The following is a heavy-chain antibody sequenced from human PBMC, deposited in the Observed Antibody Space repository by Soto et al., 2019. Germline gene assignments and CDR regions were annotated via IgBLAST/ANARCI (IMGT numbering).Heavy chain of an antibody. CDR2: ISYDGNNE. CDR1: GFTFSSYG. J-gene: IGHJ5*02. Sequence: PGGSLRLSCAASGFTFSSYGMHWVRQAPGKGLEWLAVISYDGNNEYYVESVRGRFIISRDNSKSTVYLQMNSLRAEDTAVYYCARDGAAAGHNWFDPWGQGTLVTVSS. D-gene: IGHD6-13*01. V-gene: IGHV3-30*03. CDR3: ARDGAAAGHNWFDP.